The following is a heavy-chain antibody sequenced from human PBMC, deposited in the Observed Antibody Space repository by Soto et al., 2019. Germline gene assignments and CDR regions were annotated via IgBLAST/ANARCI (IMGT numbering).Heavy chain of an antibody. J-gene: IGHJ4*02. Sequence: QVQLQESGPGRVKPSETLSLTCTVSGGSISSYYWSWIRQPPGKGMEWIGYIYYSGSTNYNPSLTSRVTISVHTSKNQSSLKLSSVTAADTAVYYCARRYGYSFDYWGQGTLVTVSS. CDR1: GGSISSYY. CDR3: ARRYGYSFDY. V-gene: IGHV4-59*08. CDR2: IYYSGST. D-gene: IGHD1-1*01.